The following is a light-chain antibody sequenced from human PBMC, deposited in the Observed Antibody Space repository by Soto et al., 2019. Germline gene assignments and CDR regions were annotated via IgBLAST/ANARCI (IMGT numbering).Light chain of an antibody. CDR2: AAS. J-gene: IGKJ1*01. V-gene: IGKV1-39*01. CDR3: QQTLSVTRT. Sequence: DIQMTQSPSTLSAFVGDIGTITCVASQSIRTSLAWYQQKPGKAPKLLIYAASTLQRGVPSRFSGSTTGTDFNLTITGLQTEDSATYECQQTLSVTRTFGLGTKVDIK. CDR1: QSIRTS.